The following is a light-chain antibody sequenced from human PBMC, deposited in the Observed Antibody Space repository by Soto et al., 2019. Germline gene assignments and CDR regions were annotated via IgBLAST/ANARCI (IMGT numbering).Light chain of an antibody. Sequence: EIVLTQSPATLSLSPGERATLSCRASQSVSSYLAWYQQKPGQAPSLLIYDASNRATGITARFSGSGSGTDFTLTISSLEPEDFVVYYCQQRSNWPPYTFGQGTKLEIK. CDR1: QSVSSY. V-gene: IGKV3-11*01. CDR2: DAS. CDR3: QQRSNWPPYT. J-gene: IGKJ2*01.